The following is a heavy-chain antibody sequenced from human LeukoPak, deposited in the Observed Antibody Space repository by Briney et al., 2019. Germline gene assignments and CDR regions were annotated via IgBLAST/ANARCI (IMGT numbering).Heavy chain of an antibody. V-gene: IGHV4-4*02. CDR1: GGSISNSNW. J-gene: IGHJ5*02. Sequence: SGTLSLTCAVSGGSISNSNWWSWVRQPPGKGLEWIGEIYHSGSTNYNPSLKSRITISADTSRNQFSLKLTSVTAADTAVYYCVRPPTVTTGAAWGQGTLVTVTS. CDR2: IYHSGST. D-gene: IGHD4-17*01. CDR3: VRPPTVTTGAA.